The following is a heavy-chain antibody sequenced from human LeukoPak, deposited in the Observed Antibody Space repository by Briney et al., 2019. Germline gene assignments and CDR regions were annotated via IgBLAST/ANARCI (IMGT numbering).Heavy chain of an antibody. Sequence: ASVKVSCKASGYTFTSYDINWVRQATGQGLEWMGWMNPNSGNTGYAQKFQGRVTMTRNTSISTAYMELSRLRSDDTAVYYCARVKTMIIVVSLFDYWGQGTLVTVSS. J-gene: IGHJ4*02. CDR3: ARVKTMIIVVSLFDY. D-gene: IGHD3-22*01. CDR2: MNPNSGNT. V-gene: IGHV1-8*01. CDR1: GYTFTSYD.